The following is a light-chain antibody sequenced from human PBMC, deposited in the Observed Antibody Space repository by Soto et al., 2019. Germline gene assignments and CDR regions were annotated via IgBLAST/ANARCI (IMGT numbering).Light chain of an antibody. CDR1: QDIRHD. CDR2: DIS. CDR3: LQHNSYPRT. V-gene: IGKV1-17*01. Sequence: DIQMTQSPSSLSASVGDRVTITCRASQDIRHDLGWYQQKPGKAPKRLIYDISSLHSGVPSRFSGSGSGTEFSLTISSLQPEDFATYYCLQHNSYPRTFGQGTKVDIK. J-gene: IGKJ1*01.